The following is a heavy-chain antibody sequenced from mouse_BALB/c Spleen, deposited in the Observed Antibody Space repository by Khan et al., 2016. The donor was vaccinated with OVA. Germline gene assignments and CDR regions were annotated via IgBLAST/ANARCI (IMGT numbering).Heavy chain of an antibody. CDR2: MWGDGTT. V-gene: IGHV2-3*01. CDR1: GLSLINYG. J-gene: IGHJ3*01. Sequence: VQLQESGPGLVAPSQSLSITCTVSGLSLINYGVSWIRQPPGKGLEWLGVMWGDGTTNYHSTLKPRLSINKDNSKSQVFLQLTSLQTDDTATYFCSIIYYGLAWFAYWGQGTLVTVSA. CDR3: SIIYYGLAWFAY. D-gene: IGHD1-2*01.